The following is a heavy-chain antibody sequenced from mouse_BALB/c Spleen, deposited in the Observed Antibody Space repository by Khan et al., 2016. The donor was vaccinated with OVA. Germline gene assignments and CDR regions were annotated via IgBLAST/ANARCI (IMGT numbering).Heavy chain of an antibody. Sequence: QVQLQESGAELVRPGTSVKVSCKASGYAFTNYLIEWVKQRPGQGLEWIGVINPGSGGTNYNEKFKGKATLTADKSSSTAYMQLSSLTSDDSAVFFCASKGNLYCYAMDYWGQGTSVTVSS. V-gene: IGHV1-54*01. CDR3: ASKGNLYCYAMDY. CDR2: INPGSGGT. J-gene: IGHJ4*01. CDR1: GYAFTNYL.